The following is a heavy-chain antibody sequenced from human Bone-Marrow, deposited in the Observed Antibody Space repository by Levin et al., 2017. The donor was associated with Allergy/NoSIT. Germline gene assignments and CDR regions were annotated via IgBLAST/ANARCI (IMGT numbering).Heavy chain of an antibody. V-gene: IGHV1-8*01. D-gene: IGHD3/OR15-3a*01. CDR3: ARGGTGPIFYYYYGVDV. Sequence: ASVKVSCKASGYTFTSYDINWVRQATGQGLEWMGWMNPNSGNTGYAQKFQGRVTMTRNTSISTAYMELSSLRSEDTAVYYCARGGTGPIFYYYYGVDVWGQGTTVTVSS. J-gene: IGHJ6*02. CDR2: MNPNSGNT. CDR1: GYTFTSYD.